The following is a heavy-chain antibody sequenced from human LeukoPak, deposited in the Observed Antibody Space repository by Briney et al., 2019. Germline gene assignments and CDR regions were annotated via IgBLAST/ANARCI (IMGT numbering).Heavy chain of an antibody. D-gene: IGHD6-19*01. CDR3: ARGPFASAVAAALDY. CDR1: GYTFTSYD. CDR2: MNPNSGNT. Sequence: ASVKVSCKASGYTFTSYDINWVRQATGRGLEWMGWMNPNSGNTGYAQKFQGRVTMTRNTSISTAYMELSSLRSEDTAVYYCARGPFASAVAAALDYWGQGTLVTVSS. J-gene: IGHJ4*02. V-gene: IGHV1-8*01.